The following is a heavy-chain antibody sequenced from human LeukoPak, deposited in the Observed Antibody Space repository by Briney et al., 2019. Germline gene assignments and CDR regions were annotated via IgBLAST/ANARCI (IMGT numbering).Heavy chain of an antibody. V-gene: IGHV3-48*03. D-gene: IGHD5-18*01. CDR1: GFTFSSYE. Sequence: PGGSLRLSCAASGFTFSSYEMNWVRQAPGKGLECVSYISSNGGTIYYADSVKGRFTISRDNAKNSLYLQMNSLRAEDTAVYYCARDNAAMVPLDVWGKGTTVTVSS. CDR2: ISSNGGTI. CDR3: ARDNAAMVPLDV. J-gene: IGHJ6*04.